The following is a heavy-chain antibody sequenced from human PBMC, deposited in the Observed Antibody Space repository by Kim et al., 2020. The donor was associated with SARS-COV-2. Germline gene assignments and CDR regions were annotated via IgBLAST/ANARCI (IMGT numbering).Heavy chain of an antibody. CDR3: ARALPGYYDSSGYYYGEYAFDI. CDR1: GFTFSSYD. CDR2: IGTAGDT. Sequence: GGSLRLSCAASGFTFSSYDMHWVRQATGKGLEWVSAIGTAGDTYYPGSVKGRFTISRENAKNSLYLQMNSLRAGDTAVYYCARALPGYYDSSGYYYGEYAFDIWGQGTMVTVSS. J-gene: IGHJ3*02. D-gene: IGHD3-22*01. V-gene: IGHV3-13*04.